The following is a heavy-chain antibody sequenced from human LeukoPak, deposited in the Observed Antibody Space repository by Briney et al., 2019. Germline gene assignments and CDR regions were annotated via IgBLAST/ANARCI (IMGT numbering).Heavy chain of an antibody. CDR1: GYTFTSYA. CDR3: ARDGYYDILTGWDNWFDP. Sequence: ASVKVSCKASGYTFTSYAMHWVRQAPGQRLEWMGWINAGNGNTKYSQKFQGRVTITRDTSASTAYMELSSLRSEDTAIYYCARDGYYDILTGWDNWFDPWGQGTQVTVSS. CDR2: INAGNGNT. D-gene: IGHD3-9*01. V-gene: IGHV1-3*01. J-gene: IGHJ5*02.